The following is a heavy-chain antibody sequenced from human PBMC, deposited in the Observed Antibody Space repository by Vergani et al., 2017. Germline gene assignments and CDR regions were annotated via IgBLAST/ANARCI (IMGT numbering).Heavy chain of an antibody. Sequence: QVTLKESGPALVKPTQTLTLTCTFSGFSLSTSGMRVSWIRQHPGKSLEWLARIDWDDDNFYSTSLKTRLTISKDTSKNQVFLTLTNMDPVDTATYYRARSSNWGSTGFDYWGQGTLVTVSS. V-gene: IGHV2-70*04. J-gene: IGHJ4*02. CDR3: ARSSNWGSTGFDY. CDR1: GFSLSTSGMR. CDR2: IDWDDDN. D-gene: IGHD7-27*01.